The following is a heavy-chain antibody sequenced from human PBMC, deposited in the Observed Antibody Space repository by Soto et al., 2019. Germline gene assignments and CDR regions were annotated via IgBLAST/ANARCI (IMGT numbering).Heavy chain of an antibody. D-gene: IGHD4-17*01. CDR2: IIPIFGTA. CDR3: ARDQSAGFDYGDSFDY. CDR1: GGTFSSYA. J-gene: IGHJ4*02. V-gene: IGHV1-69*01. Sequence: QVQLVQSGAEVKKPGSSVKVSCKASGGTFSSYAISWVRQAPGQGLEWMGGIIPIFGTANYAQKFQGRVTITADESTSTAYMELSSLRSEATAVYYCARDQSAGFDYGDSFDYWGQGTVVTVSP.